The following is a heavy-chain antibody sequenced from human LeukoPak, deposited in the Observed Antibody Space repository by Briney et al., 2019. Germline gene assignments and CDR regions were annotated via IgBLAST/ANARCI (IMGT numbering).Heavy chain of an antibody. J-gene: IGHJ4*02. Sequence: PGGSLRLSSAASGFSFGSYWMSWVRQASGKGLEWVGRIRSKANSYATAYAASVKGRFTISRDDSKNTAYLQMNSLKTEDTAVYYCFCGYYYGYWGQGTLVTVSS. CDR2: IRSKANSYAT. CDR1: GFSFGSYW. V-gene: IGHV3-73*01. D-gene: IGHD3-22*01. CDR3: FCGYYYGY.